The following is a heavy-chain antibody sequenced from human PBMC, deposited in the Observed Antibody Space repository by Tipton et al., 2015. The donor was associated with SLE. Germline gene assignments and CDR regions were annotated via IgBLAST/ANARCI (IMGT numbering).Heavy chain of an antibody. V-gene: IGHV3-9*01. CDR1: GFTFKNYA. Sequence: SLRLSCAASGFTFKNYAMPWVRQVPGKGLEWVSGIGWNSGSIGYVDSVKGRFTISRDNAKDSLYLQMNSLRVEDTALYYCARDRGGLVDTGMIEYWGQGTLVTVSS. CDR2: IGWNSGSI. J-gene: IGHJ4*02. CDR3: ARDRGGLVDTGMIEY. D-gene: IGHD5-18*01.